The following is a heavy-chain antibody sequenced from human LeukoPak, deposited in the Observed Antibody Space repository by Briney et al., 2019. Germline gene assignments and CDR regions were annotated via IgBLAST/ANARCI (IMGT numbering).Heavy chain of an antibody. CDR3: ARLVAVAGLSWYFDY. D-gene: IGHD6-19*01. J-gene: IGHJ4*02. Sequence: GESLKISCKGSGYSFINYWISWVRQMPGKGLEWMGRIDPSDSYTNYSPSFQSHVTISADKSISTAYLQWSSLKASDTAMYYCARLVAVAGLSWYFDYWGQGALVTVSS. CDR1: GYSFINYW. CDR2: IDPSDSYT. V-gene: IGHV5-10-1*01.